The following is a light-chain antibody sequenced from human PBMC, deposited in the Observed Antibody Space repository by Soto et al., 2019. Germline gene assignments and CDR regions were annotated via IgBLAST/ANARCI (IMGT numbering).Light chain of an antibody. CDR1: ESVSSNF. CDR2: GAS. Sequence: ESVFTQSRGTLSLSPGERATLSCGAGESVSSNFLAWYQQKPGQAPRLLIYGASNRATGIPDRFSGSGSGTDFTLTISRLEPVDFAVYYCQQYASSPRTFGHGTKVDI. CDR3: QQYASSPRT. J-gene: IGKJ1*01. V-gene: IGKV3-20*01.